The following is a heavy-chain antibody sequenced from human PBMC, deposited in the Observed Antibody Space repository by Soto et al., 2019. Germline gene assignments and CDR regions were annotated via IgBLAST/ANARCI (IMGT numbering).Heavy chain of an antibody. CDR3: ARDFATHCSGSTCYPYAY. J-gene: IGHJ4*02. CDR2: IKPDGSEK. Sequence: PGGSLRLSCAASGLTFSSAWMNWVRQAPGKGLEWVAIIKPDGSEKYYVDSVKGRFTISRDNARSSVYLQMNSLRVEDTAVYYCARDFATHCSGSTCYPYAYWGQGALVTVSS. CDR1: GLTFSSAW. V-gene: IGHV3-7*01. D-gene: IGHD2-15*01.